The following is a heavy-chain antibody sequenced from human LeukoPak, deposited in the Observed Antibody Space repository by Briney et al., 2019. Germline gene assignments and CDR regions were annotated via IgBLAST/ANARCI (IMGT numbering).Heavy chain of an antibody. D-gene: IGHD2-2*01. Sequence: SVKVSCKASGGTFSSYAISWVRQAPGQGLEWMGRIIPILGIANYAQKFQGRVTITADKSTSTAYMELSSLRSEDTAVYYCARVCSSTSCYPYYYYGMDVWGQGTTVTVSS. V-gene: IGHV1-69*04. CDR2: IIPILGIA. CDR1: GGTFSSYA. J-gene: IGHJ6*02. CDR3: ARVCSSTSCYPYYYYGMDV.